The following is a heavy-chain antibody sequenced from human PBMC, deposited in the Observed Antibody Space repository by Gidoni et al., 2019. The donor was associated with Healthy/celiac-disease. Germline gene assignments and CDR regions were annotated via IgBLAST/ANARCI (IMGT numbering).Heavy chain of an antibody. CDR1: GGSFSGYY. D-gene: IGHD3-3*01. CDR3: ARKSQYYDFWSGYQKRHNDAFDI. Sequence: QVQLQQWGAGLLKPSETLSLTCAVYGGSFSGYYWSWIRQPPGKGLEWIGEINHSGSTNYNPSLKSRVTISVDTSKNQFSLKLSSVTAADTAVYYCARKSQYYDFWSGYQKRHNDAFDIWGQGTMVTVSS. V-gene: IGHV4-34*01. J-gene: IGHJ3*02. CDR2: INHSGST.